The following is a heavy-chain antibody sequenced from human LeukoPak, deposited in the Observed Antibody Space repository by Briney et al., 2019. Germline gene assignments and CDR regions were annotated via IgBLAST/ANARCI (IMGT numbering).Heavy chain of an antibody. D-gene: IGHD1-26*01. Sequence: SETLSLTCTVSGGSISSGSYYWGYIRRPPQKGLEWIGSVYYSGSTYYNPSLKSRVTISVDTSKKQFSLKLSSVTAADTAVYYCARQGLWELPSFDSWGQGTLVSVSS. CDR2: VYYSGST. CDR1: GGSISSGSYY. J-gene: IGHJ4*02. V-gene: IGHV4-39*01. CDR3: ARQGLWELPSFDS.